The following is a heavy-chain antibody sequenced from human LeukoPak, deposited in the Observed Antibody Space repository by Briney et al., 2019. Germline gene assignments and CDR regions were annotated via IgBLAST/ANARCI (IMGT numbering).Heavy chain of an antibody. Sequence: PGGSLRLSCAGSGFTFSSYSMNWVRQAPGKGLEWVSSISGSSSYIYYADSVKGRFTISRDNAKNSLYLQMNSLRGEDTAVYYCARSVGALGWFDPWGQGTLVTVSS. CDR3: ARSVGALGWFDP. J-gene: IGHJ5*02. V-gene: IGHV3-21*01. D-gene: IGHD1-26*01. CDR2: ISGSSSYI. CDR1: GFTFSSYS.